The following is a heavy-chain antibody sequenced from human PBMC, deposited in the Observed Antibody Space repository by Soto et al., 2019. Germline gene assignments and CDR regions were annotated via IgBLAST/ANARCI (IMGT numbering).Heavy chain of an antibody. V-gene: IGHV1-46*01. CDR3: ARRDCFSSSCYFKY. Sequence: QVSLVQSGAEVKKPGASVKVSCKASGYTFTSYYVHWVRQAPGQGLEWMGIINPSGATTTYAQNFQGRVAMTSNTTXSTVYMELSSLRSEDTAVYYCARRDCFSSSCYFKYWGQGTLVTVSS. J-gene: IGHJ4*02. CDR1: GYTFTSYY. CDR2: INPSGATT. D-gene: IGHD2-2*01.